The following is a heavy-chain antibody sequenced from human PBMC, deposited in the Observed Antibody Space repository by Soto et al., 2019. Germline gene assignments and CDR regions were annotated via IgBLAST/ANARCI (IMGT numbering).Heavy chain of an antibody. CDR3: ARRNSGWYFDL. Sequence: EVQLLESGGGLVQPGGSLRLSCAASGFTFSSYAMNWVRQAPGKGLQGVSVISGSGDSTYYADSVKGRFTISKDNSKNTLYLQMNSLRAEDTAVYYCARRNSGWYFDLWGRGTLVTVSS. CDR2: ISGSGDST. CDR1: GFTFSSYA. J-gene: IGHJ2*01. V-gene: IGHV3-23*01. D-gene: IGHD4-4*01.